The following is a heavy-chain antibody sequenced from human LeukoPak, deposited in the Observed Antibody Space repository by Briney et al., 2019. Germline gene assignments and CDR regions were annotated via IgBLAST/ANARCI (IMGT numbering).Heavy chain of an antibody. Sequence: PSETLSLTCSVSGDSVSSSYWIWIRQPPGKGLEWIGYIYHTGTTSYNPSLKSRVIISLDTSKNQFSLRLRSVTPADTAVYYCARGATAWVHFDSWGPGTLVTVSS. CDR2: IYHTGTT. J-gene: IGHJ4*02. CDR1: GDSVSSSY. V-gene: IGHV4-59*02. D-gene: IGHD1-26*01. CDR3: ARGATAWVHFDS.